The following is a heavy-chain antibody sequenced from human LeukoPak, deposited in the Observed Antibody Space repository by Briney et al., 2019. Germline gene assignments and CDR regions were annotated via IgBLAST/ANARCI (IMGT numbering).Heavy chain of an antibody. J-gene: IGHJ4*02. CDR3: ASLVGATRARRSFDY. CDR1: GDSVSSNIAA. V-gene: IGHV6-1*01. CDR2: TYYRSKWYN. D-gene: IGHD1-26*01. Sequence: SQTLSLTCAISGDSVSSNIAAWNWIRQSPSRGLEWLGRTYYRSKWYNDYAVSVKSRITINPDTSKNQFSLQLNSVTPEDTAVYYCASLVGATRARRSFDYWGQGTLVTVSS.